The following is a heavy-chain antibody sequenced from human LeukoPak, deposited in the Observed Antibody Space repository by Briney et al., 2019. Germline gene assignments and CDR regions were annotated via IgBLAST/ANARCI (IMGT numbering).Heavy chain of an antibody. V-gene: IGHV3-74*01. CDR1: GFTFSSYW. Sequence: GGSLRLSCAASGFTFSSYWMHWVRQAPGKGLVWVSRINSDGSSTSYADSVKGRFTISRDNAKNTLYLQMSSLRAEDTAVYYCATHGSSGYGDYWGQGTLVTVSS. CDR3: ATHGSSGYGDY. J-gene: IGHJ4*02. D-gene: IGHD3-22*01. CDR2: INSDGSST.